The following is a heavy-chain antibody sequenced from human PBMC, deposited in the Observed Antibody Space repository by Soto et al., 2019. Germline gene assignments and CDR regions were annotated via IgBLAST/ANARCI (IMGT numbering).Heavy chain of an antibody. D-gene: IGHD3-16*01. CDR1: GFNFNNYD. J-gene: IGHJ4*02. V-gene: IGHV3-13*05. CDR3: ARDGGGGFHDY. CDR2: IGTAGGP. Sequence: XGSLRLSCLASGFNFNNYDLHWVRQVAGKRPEWVSVIGTAGGPNYSDSVNGRFTTYRDNAKSSLYLQMNSVRDGDTAVYYCARDGGGGFHDYWGQGAVVTVSS.